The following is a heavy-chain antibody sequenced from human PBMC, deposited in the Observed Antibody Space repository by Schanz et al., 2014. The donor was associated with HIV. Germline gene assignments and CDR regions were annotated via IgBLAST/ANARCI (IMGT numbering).Heavy chain of an antibody. Sequence: QVQLVQSGAEVKKPGASVRVSCKASEYTFTGYYVHWVRQAPGQGLEWMGWINPNSGGTKFAQKFQGRLPVTRDTSISTAYMELRGLRPDDTAIYYCARGEGLVPVFAKYGSSPTMVVWGQGTTVTVSS. CDR1: EYTFTGYY. V-gene: IGHV1-2*02. J-gene: IGHJ6*02. D-gene: IGHD6-6*01. CDR3: ARGEGLVPVFAKYGSSPTMVV. CDR2: INPNSGGT.